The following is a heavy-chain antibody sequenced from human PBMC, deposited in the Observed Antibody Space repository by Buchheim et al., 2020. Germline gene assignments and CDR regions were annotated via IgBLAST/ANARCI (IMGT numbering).Heavy chain of an antibody. CDR1: GFTFSSYE. V-gene: IGHV3-48*03. CDR3: ARASRQKYFDWSTGLDY. D-gene: IGHD3-9*01. Sequence: EVQLVESGGGLVQPGGSLRLSCAASGFTFSSYEMNWVRQAPGKGLEWVSYISSSGSTIYYADSVKGRFTISSDNAKNSLYLQMNSLRAEDTAVYYCARASRQKYFDWSTGLDYWGQGTL. J-gene: IGHJ4*02. CDR2: ISSSGSTI.